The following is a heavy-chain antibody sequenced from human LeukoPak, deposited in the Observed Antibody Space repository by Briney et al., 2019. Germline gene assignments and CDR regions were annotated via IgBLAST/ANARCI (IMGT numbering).Heavy chain of an antibody. CDR1: GITASSNY. CDR3: ARGLGYSSGWYPYYFDY. V-gene: IGHV3-53*01. J-gene: IGHJ4*02. D-gene: IGHD6-19*01. CDR2: IYSGDST. Sequence: GGSLRLSCAASGITASSNYMSWVRQAPGKGLEWVSVIYSGDSTYYGGSVKGRYTITRDNSKNPLYLQMNSLRGEDTAVYYCARGLGYSSGWYPYYFDYWGQGTLVTVSS.